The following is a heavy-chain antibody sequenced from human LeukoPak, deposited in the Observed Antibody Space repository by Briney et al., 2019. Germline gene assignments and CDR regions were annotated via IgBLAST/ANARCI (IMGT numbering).Heavy chain of an antibody. CDR2: IIPIFGTA. CDR1: GGTFSSYA. Sequence: ASVNVSCKASGGTFSSYAISWVRQAPGQGLEWMGGIIPIFGTANYAQKFQGRVTITADESTSTAYMELSSLRSEDTAVYYCARVIEQNYYYYGMDVWGQGTTVTVSS. D-gene: IGHD3-16*02. V-gene: IGHV1-69*13. J-gene: IGHJ6*02. CDR3: ARVIEQNYYYYGMDV.